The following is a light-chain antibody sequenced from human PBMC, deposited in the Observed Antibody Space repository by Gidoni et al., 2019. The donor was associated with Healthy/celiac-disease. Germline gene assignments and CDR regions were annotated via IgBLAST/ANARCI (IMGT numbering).Light chain of an antibody. CDR3: QQSSQG. CDR1: QSVSSY. Sequence: IVSTQSPATLSLSPEERSTLSCRASQSVSSYLAWYQQKPGQAPRLLIYDASTRATGIPARFSGSGSGTDFTLTISRLEPEDFAVYYCQQSSQGFGGGTKVEIK. CDR2: DAS. V-gene: IGKV3-11*01. J-gene: IGKJ4*01.